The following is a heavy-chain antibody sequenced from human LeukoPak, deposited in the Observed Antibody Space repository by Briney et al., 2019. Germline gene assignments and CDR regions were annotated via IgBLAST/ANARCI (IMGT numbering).Heavy chain of an antibody. V-gene: IGHV3-21*01. D-gene: IGHD1-26*01. CDR3: APNFGSSSHFDY. Sequence: GGSLRLSCEASGFTFTNSWMARVRQAPGKGLEWVPSISSSSSYIYYADSVKGRFTISRDNAKNSLYLQMNSLRAEDTAVYYCAPNFGSSSHFDYWGQGTLVTVSS. CDR1: GFTFTNSW. J-gene: IGHJ4*02. CDR2: ISSSSSYI.